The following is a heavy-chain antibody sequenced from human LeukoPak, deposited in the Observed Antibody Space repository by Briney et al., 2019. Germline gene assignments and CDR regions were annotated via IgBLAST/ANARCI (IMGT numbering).Heavy chain of an antibody. CDR3: ASVNRRWGYSGYDLGY. V-gene: IGHV1-8*01. D-gene: IGHD5-12*01. CDR2: MNPNSGNA. Sequence: ASVKVSCKASGYTFTSYDINWVRQATGQGLEWMGWMNPNSGNAGYAQKFQGRVTMTRNTSISTAYMELSSLRSEDTAVYYCASVNRRWGYSGYDLGYWGQGTLVTVSS. J-gene: IGHJ4*02. CDR1: GYTFTSYD.